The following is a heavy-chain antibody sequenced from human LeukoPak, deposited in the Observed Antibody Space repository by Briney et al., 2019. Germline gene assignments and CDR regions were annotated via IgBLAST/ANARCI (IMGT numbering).Heavy chain of an antibody. D-gene: IGHD5-12*01. J-gene: IGHJ4*02. CDR1: GFTFSSDA. CDR3: ARVEASGYDYGAFDY. CDR2: IKQDGSEK. V-gene: IGHV3-7*01. Sequence: GGSLRLSCAASGFTFSSDAMRWVRQAPGKGLEWVANIKQDGSEKYYVDSVKGRFTISRDNAKNSLYLQMNSLRAEDTAVYYCARVEASGYDYGAFDYWGQGTLVTVSS.